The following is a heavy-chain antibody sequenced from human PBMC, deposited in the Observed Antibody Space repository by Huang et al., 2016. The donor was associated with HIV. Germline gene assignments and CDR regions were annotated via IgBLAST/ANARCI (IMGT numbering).Heavy chain of an antibody. J-gene: IGHJ1*01. D-gene: IGHD6-19*01. CDR1: GFIFRNYG. Sequence: QVQLVESGGGVVQPGRSLRLSCAASGFIFRNYGMHWVRQAPGKGLECVALMSYDGSNKYYTDSVKVRFSISRDNSKNTLYLQMNSLRAEDTAVYYCALKGDSSGWEYFRHWGQGTLVTVSS. V-gene: IGHV3-30*03. CDR2: MSYDGSNK. CDR3: ALKGDSSGWEYFRH.